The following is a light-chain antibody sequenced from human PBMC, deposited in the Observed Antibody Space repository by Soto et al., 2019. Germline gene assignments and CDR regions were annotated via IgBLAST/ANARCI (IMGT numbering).Light chain of an antibody. CDR2: DVR. CDR3: SSYTTRSTYV. J-gene: IGLJ1*01. V-gene: IGLV2-14*01. CDR1: SSDVGGYNY. Sequence: QSVLTQPASVSGSPGQSITISCTGTSSDVGGYNYVSWYQQHPGKAPKLMIYDVRNRPSGVSNRFSGSKSVNTASLIISGLQAEDEADYYCSSYTTRSTYVFGTGTKVTGL.